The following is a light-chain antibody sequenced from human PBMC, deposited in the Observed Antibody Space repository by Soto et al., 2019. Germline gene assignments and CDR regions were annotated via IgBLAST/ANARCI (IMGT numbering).Light chain of an antibody. CDR1: SSDVGGYNY. J-gene: IGLJ3*02. V-gene: IGLV2-14*01. Sequence: QSALTQPASVSGSPGQSITISCTGTSSDVGGYNYVSWYQQHPGKAPKLMIYEVSNRPSGVSNRFSGSKSGNTASLTISGLQAEDEADYYCSSYTSSSNRVFCGGTKLTVL. CDR3: SSYTSSSNRV. CDR2: EVS.